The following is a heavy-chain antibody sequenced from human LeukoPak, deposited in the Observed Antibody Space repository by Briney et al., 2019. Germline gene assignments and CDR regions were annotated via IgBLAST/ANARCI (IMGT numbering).Heavy chain of an antibody. Sequence: PGGSLRLSCVASGFTFSRSWMSWVRQVPGKGLEWVATIKYDGGEQYYLNSVKGRLTISRDNAKNSLYLQLSGLRADDTAVYYCARNLWLGERGLFFFDDWGQGTQVTVSS. J-gene: IGHJ4*02. CDR2: IKYDGGEQ. D-gene: IGHD3-22*01. CDR3: ARNLWLGERGLFFFDD. V-gene: IGHV3-7*01. CDR1: GFTFSRSW.